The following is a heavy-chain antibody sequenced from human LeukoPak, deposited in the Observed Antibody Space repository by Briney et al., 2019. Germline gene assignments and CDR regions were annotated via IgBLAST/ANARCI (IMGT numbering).Heavy chain of an antibody. D-gene: IGHD5-12*01. CDR2: ISYDGSNK. Sequence: GRSLRLSCAASGFTFSSYAMHWVRQAPGKGLEWVAVISYDGSNKYYADSVKGRFTISRDNSKNTLYLQMNSLRAEDTAVYYCARDDTNIVATEDPHYWGQGTLVTVSS. V-gene: IGHV3-30*01. CDR3: ARDDTNIVATEDPHY. CDR1: GFTFSSYA. J-gene: IGHJ4*02.